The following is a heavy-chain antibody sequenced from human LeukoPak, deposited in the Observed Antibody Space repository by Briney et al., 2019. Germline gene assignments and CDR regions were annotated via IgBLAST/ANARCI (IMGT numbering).Heavy chain of an antibody. D-gene: IGHD6-13*01. J-gene: IGHJ3*02. CDR2: INPKSGGT. CDR3: AIAVPLDSSSCYAFDI. V-gene: IGHV1-2*02. CDR1: GYTFTDYY. Sequence: ASVKVSYKNSGYTFTDYYMHCVRQAPGQGKEWMGWINPKSGGTNYAQKFQGRVTMTRHPTINTAYVDVSRMRSDDTAVYYCAIAVPLDSSSCYAFDIWGQGTMVTVSS.